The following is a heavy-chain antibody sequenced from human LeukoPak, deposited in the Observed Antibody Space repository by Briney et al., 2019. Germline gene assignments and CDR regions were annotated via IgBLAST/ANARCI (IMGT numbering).Heavy chain of an antibody. CDR2: INHSGST. CDR1: GGSFSDYY. CDR3: ARTDDYYYMDV. V-gene: IGHV4-34*01. J-gene: IGHJ6*03. Sequence: SETLSLTCAVYGGSFSDYYWSWIRQPPGKGLEWIGEINHSGSTNYNPSLKSRVTISVDTSKNQFSLKLSSVTAADTAVYYCARTDDYYYMDVWGKGTTVTVSS. D-gene: IGHD3-3*01.